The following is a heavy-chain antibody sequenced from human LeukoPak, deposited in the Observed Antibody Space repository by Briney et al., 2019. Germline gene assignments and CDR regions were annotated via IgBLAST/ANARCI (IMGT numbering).Heavy chain of an antibody. CDR2: ISSDGSNK. J-gene: IGHJ5*02. D-gene: IGHD3-3*01. CDR1: GFTFSSYT. V-gene: IGHV3-30*04. Sequence: PSGGSLRLSCAASGFTFSSYTIHWVRQAPGKGLEWVALISSDGSNKFYANSVKGRFTISRDNSKKTVYLQMNSLRGEDTAVYSCARGATNDFWSGYGWFDPWGQGTLVTVSS. CDR3: ARGATNDFWSGYGWFDP.